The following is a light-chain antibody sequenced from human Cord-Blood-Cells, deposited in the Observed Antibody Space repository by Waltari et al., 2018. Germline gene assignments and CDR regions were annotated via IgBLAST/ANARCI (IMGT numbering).Light chain of an antibody. CDR3: QQYDNLPLT. V-gene: IGKV1-33*01. Sequence: DIQMTQSPSSLSASVGDRDTITCQASQDISNYLNWYQQKPGKAPKLLIYDASNLETGVPSRFSGSRSGTDFTFTISSLQPEDIATYYCQQYDNLPLTFGGGTKVEIK. CDR1: QDISNY. CDR2: DAS. J-gene: IGKJ4*01.